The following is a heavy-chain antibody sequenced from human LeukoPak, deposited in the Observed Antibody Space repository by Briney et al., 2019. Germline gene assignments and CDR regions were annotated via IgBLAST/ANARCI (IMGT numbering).Heavy chain of an antibody. Sequence: SVKVSCKASGGTFSSYAISWVRQAPGQGLEWMGGIIPIFGTANYAQKFQGRVTITTDESTSTAYMELSSLRSEDTAVYYCARVQSGDQEGYYYYYMDVWGKGTTVTVSS. J-gene: IGHJ6*03. CDR2: IIPIFGTA. D-gene: IGHD6-25*01. CDR1: GGTFSSYA. V-gene: IGHV1-69*05. CDR3: ARVQSGDQEGYYYYYMDV.